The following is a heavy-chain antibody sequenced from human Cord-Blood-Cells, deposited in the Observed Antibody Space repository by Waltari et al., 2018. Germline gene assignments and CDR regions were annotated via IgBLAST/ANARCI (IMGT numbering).Heavy chain of an antibody. V-gene: IGHV4-34*01. CDR2: INHSGST. CDR3: ARGGEPLDAFDI. J-gene: IGHJ3*02. D-gene: IGHD3-10*01. CDR1: GVSFSGYS. Sequence: QVQLQQRGAGLLKHSETLSLNCAVYGVSFSGYSWSCLRQPPGKGLEWIGEINHSGSTNYNPSLKSRVTISVDTSKNQFSLKLSSVTAADTAVYYCARGGEPLDAFDIWGQGTMVTVSS.